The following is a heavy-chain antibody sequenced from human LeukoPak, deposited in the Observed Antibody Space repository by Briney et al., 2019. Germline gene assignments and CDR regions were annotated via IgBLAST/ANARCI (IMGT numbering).Heavy chain of an antibody. CDR3: ARASYTSGTYSLDY. CDR2: IYTSGAT. J-gene: IGHJ4*02. V-gene: IGHV4-4*07. CDR1: GGPISSYY. Sequence: PSETLSLTCTVSGGPISSYYWSWIRQPAGKGLEWSGRIYTSGATNYNPSLKSRANMSVETSKNHFSLKLTSVTAAATPVYYRARASYTSGTYSLDYWGQGTLVTVSS. D-gene: IGHD3-10*01.